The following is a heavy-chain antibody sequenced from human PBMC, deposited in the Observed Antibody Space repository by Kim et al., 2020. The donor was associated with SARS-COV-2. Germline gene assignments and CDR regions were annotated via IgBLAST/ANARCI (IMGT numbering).Heavy chain of an antibody. CDR3: AAEDCSSTSCYPPLNWFDT. V-gene: IGHV4-39*01. D-gene: IGHD2-2*01. CDR2: ISYSGST. Sequence: SETLSLTCNVSGGSISSTTFYWGWIRQPPGKGLEWIGSISYSGSTYYNPSLKSRVTLSLDTSKSQFSLRLSSVTAADTAVYYCAAEDCSSTSCYPPLNWFDTWGQGTLVTVSS. CDR1: GGSISSTTFY. J-gene: IGHJ5*02.